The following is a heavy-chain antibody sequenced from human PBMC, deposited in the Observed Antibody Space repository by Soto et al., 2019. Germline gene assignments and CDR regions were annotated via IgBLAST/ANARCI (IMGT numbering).Heavy chain of an antibody. CDR2: ISAYNGNT. D-gene: IGHD1-20*01. Sequence: GASVKVSCKASGYTFTSYGISWVRQAPGQGLEWMGWISAYNGNTNYAQKLQGRVTMTTDTSTSTAYMELRSLRSDDTAVYYCARAHRYNWNHVVDYWGQGTLVTVSS. J-gene: IGHJ4*02. CDR1: GYTFTSYG. CDR3: ARAHRYNWNHVVDY. V-gene: IGHV1-18*01.